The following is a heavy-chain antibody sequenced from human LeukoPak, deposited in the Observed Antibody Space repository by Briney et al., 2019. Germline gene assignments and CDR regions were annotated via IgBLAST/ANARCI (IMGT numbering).Heavy chain of an antibody. J-gene: IGHJ5*02. CDR3: ARCGYSDAWSCDH. CDR2: INTGNGNT. V-gene: IGHV1-3*04. D-gene: IGHD5-18*01. CDR1: GYTFTSYT. Sequence: GASVKVSCKASGYTFTSYTIHWVRQAPGQRLEWMGWINTGNGNTEYSQKFQGRVTVTTDTSASTAYMELSSLRSEHTAVYYCARCGYSDAWSCDHWGQGTLVTVFS.